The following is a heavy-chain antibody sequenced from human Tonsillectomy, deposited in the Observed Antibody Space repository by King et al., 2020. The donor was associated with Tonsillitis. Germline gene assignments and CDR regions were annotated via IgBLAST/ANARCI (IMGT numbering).Heavy chain of an antibody. CDR3: ARDRWPYYYDSSGYYQSFDY. CDR2: IIPIVGTA. J-gene: IGHJ4*02. Sequence: QLVQSGAEVKKPGSSVKVSFKASGGTFSSYAISWVRQCPGQGLDGMGVIIPIVGTANYAQKFEGRFTITADESTSTAYLELSSLRCEDTAVYYCARDRWPYYYDSSGYYQSFDYWGQGTLVTVSS. V-gene: IGHV1-69*01. D-gene: IGHD3-22*01. CDR1: GGTFSSYA.